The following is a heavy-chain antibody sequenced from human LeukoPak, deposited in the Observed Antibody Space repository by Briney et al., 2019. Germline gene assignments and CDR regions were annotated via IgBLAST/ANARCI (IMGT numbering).Heavy chain of an antibody. D-gene: IGHD3-10*01. V-gene: IGHV1-18*01. CDR2: ISSYNVNT. CDR1: GYSFTSYG. Sequence: ASVKVSCKASGYSFTSYGITWVRQAPGQGLEWMGWISSYNVNTDYAEKFQDRVTMTTDTCTSTAYMELRSLTSDDTAVYYCARANLWIGEHWFDPWGQGTLVTVSP. J-gene: IGHJ5*02. CDR3: ARANLWIGEHWFDP.